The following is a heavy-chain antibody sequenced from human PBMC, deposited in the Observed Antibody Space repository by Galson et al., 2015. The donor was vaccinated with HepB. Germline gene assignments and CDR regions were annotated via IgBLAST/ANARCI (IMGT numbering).Heavy chain of an antibody. CDR3: AREGPNYYGSGWFDP. J-gene: IGHJ5*02. V-gene: IGHV3-66*01. D-gene: IGHD3-10*01. CDR2: IYSGGNT. Sequence: SLRLSCAASGFTFSSYTMNWVRQAPGKGLEWVSVIYSGGNTYYADSVNGRFTISRDNSKNTLYLQMDGLRAEDTAVYYCAREGPNYYGSGWFDPWGQGTLVTVSS. CDR1: GFTFSSYT.